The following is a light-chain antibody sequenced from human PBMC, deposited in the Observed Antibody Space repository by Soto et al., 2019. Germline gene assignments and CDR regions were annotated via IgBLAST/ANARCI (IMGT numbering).Light chain of an antibody. J-gene: IGLJ1*01. CDR2: EGS. Sequence: QSALTQPASVSGSPGQSITISCTGTSSDVGSYNLVSWYQQHPGKAPKLMIYEGSKRPSGVSNRFSGSKSGNTASLTISGLQAEDEADYSCCSYAGSSTRYVFGTVTKLTVL. CDR3: CSYAGSSTRYV. V-gene: IGLV2-23*01. CDR1: SSDVGSYNL.